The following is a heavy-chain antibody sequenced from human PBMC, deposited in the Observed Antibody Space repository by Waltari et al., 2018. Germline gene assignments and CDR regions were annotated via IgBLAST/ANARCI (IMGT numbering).Heavy chain of an antibody. CDR2: ISAHNGNT. CDR3: ARHYGSGWGPEDY. D-gene: IGHD3-10*01. J-gene: IGHJ4*02. CDR1: GYTFTKHG. Sequence: QVKLVQSGPEVKKPGAPVKVSCKTSGYTFTKHGITWARRAPGQGLEWLGWISAHNGNTDSAPKLQGRVTMTTDTSTNTAFLDLRNLRSDDTAVYYCARHYGSGWGPEDYWGQGTLVTVSS. V-gene: IGHV1-18*01.